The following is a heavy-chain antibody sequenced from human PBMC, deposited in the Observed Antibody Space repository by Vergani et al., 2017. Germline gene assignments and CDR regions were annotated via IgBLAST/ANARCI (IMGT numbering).Heavy chain of an antibody. V-gene: IGHV4-34*01. CDR1: GGSFSGYY. Sequence: QVQLQQWGAGLLKPSETLSLTCAVYGGSFSGYYWSWIRQPPGKGLEWIGEINHSGSTNYNPSLKSRVTISVDTSKTQFSLKLSSVTSADTAVYYCARAGYDFWGGMDVWGQGTTVTVSS. J-gene: IGHJ6*02. CDR3: ARAGYDFWGGMDV. CDR2: INHSGST. D-gene: IGHD3-3*01.